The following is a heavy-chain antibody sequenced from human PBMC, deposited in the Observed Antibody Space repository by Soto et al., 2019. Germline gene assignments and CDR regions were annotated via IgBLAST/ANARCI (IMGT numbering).Heavy chain of an antibody. CDR3: ERSTGNYYDSSGYYNTDAFDI. Sequence: SLILSCAASVFTCSSYGMHSFRHAPGNALECVGVIWYDGSNKYYADSVKGLFTISRDNSKNTLYLEMNSLRAEDTAVYYCERSTGNYYDSSGYYNTDAFDIWGQGTMVTV. J-gene: IGHJ3*02. CDR1: VFTCSSYG. CDR2: IWYDGSNK. D-gene: IGHD3-22*01. V-gene: IGHV3-33*01.